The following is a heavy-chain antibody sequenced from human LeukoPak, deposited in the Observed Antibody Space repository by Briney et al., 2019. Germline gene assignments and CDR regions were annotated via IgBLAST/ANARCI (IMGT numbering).Heavy chain of an antibody. D-gene: IGHD6-13*01. Sequence: GGSLRLSCAASGFTFSSHAMSWVRQAPGKGLEWVSGISGSGGYTYYADSVKGRITTSRDNSKNTLYLQMNSLRAEDTAVYYCAKDGSSWDYHYHYYMDVWGKGTTVTVSS. CDR1: GFTFSSHA. J-gene: IGHJ6*03. CDR2: ISGSGGYT. CDR3: AKDGSSWDYHYHYYMDV. V-gene: IGHV3-23*01.